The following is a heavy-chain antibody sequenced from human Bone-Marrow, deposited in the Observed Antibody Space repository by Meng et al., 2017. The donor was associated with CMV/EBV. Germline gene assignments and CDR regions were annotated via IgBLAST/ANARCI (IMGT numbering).Heavy chain of an antibody. D-gene: IGHD2-2*01. J-gene: IGHJ4*02. Sequence: SLKISCAASGFTFDDYAMHWVRQAPGKGLEWVSGISWNSGSIGYADSVKGRFTISRDNAKNSLYLQMNSLRAEDTAVYYCAKVEDCSSTSCYHFDYWGQGTLVTVSS. CDR2: ISWNSGSI. V-gene: IGHV3-9*01. CDR1: GFTFDDYA. CDR3: AKVEDCSSTSCYHFDY.